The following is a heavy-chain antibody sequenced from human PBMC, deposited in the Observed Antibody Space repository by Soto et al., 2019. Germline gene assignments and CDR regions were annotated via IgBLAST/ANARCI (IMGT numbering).Heavy chain of an antibody. CDR3: ARGVGYCSSTSCDKTPDWFDL. CDR2: INPNSGGT. V-gene: IGHV1-2*04. J-gene: IGHJ5*02. Sequence: ASVKVSCKASGYTFPGYYMHWVRQAPGQGLEWMGWINPNSGGTNYAQKFQGWVTMTRDTSISTAYMELSRLRSDDTAVYYCARGVGYCSSTSCDKTPDWFDLWGQGTLVTVSS. CDR1: GYTFPGYY. D-gene: IGHD2-2*02.